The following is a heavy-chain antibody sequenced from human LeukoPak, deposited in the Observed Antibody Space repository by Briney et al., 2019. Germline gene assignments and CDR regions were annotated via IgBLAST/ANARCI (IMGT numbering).Heavy chain of an antibody. D-gene: IGHD6-13*01. CDR1: GYTFTSYY. V-gene: IGHV1-46*01. CDR2: INPSGGST. Sequence: ASVNVSCKASGYTFTSYYMHWVRQAPGQGLEWRGIINPSGGSTSYAQKFQGRVTMTRDTSTSTVYMELSSLRSEDTAVYYCARAKSGGYSSSWYLPYYYYGMDVWGQGTTVTVPS. CDR3: ARAKSGGYSSSWYLPYYYYGMDV. J-gene: IGHJ6*02.